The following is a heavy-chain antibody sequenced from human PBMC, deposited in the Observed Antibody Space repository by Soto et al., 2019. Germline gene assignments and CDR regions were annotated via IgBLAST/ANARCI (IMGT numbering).Heavy chain of an antibody. J-gene: IGHJ4*02. CDR1: GGSISSGGYY. CDR3: AREVRGVTPFFDY. CDR2: IYYSGST. Sequence: QVQLQESGPGLVKPSQTLSLTCTVSGGSISSGGYYWSWIRQHPGKGLEWIGYIYYSGSTYYNPSLKSRVTISVDTSKNQFSLRLSSVTAADTAVYYCAREVRGVTPFFDYWGQGTLVTVSS. D-gene: IGHD2-21*02. V-gene: IGHV4-31*03.